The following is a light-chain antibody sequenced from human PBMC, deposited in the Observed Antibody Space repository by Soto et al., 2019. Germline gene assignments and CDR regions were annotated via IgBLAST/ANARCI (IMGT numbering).Light chain of an antibody. V-gene: IGKV1-8*01. CDR3: QQFYNYPRT. J-gene: IGKJ1*01. Sequence: IRMTQSPSSFSASTGDRVSITCRATQDIGTYLAWYQQIPGKAPKLLIYDASTLQTGVPSRFSGSGSGTDFTLTISYLQSEDFGTYYCQQFYNYPRTFGQGTKVDIK. CDR1: QDIGTY. CDR2: DAS.